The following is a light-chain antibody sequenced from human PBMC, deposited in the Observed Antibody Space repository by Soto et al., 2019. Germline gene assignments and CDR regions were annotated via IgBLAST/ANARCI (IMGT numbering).Light chain of an antibody. V-gene: IGKV1-8*01. CDR3: QQFYNYPRT. J-gene: IGKJ1*01. Sequence: IRMTQSPSSFSASTGDRVSITCRATQDIGTYLAWYQQIPGKAPKLLIYDASTLQTGVPSRFSGSGSGTDFTLTISYLQSEDFGTYYCQQFYNYPRTFGQGTKVDIK. CDR1: QDIGTY. CDR2: DAS.